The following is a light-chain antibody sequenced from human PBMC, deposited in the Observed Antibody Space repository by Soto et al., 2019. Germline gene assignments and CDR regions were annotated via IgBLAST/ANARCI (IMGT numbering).Light chain of an antibody. CDR2: DTS. V-gene: IGKV3D-20*01. Sequence: DIVLTQSPATLSLSPGDRVTLSCGASQRVVGGYFAWYQQKPGLAPRLIIYDTSIRASGIPDRISGSGSGTHFTLPISRLEPEDFAVYYCQQYGSSPSFGQGTKVEIK. J-gene: IGKJ1*01. CDR3: QQYGSSPS. CDR1: QRVVGGY.